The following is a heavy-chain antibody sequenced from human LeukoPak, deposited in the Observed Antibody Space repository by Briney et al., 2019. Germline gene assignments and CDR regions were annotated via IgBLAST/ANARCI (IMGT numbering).Heavy chain of an antibody. V-gene: IGHV3-33*01. D-gene: IGHD1-7*01. CDR3: ARAFNNWNYLYYFDY. CDR1: GFTFSSYG. CDR2: IWYDGSNK. Sequence: GGSLRLSCAASGFTFSSYGMHWVRQAPGKGLEWVAVIWYDGSNKYYADSVKGRFTISRDNSKNTLYLQMNSLRAEDTAVYYCARAFNNWNYLYYFDYWGQGTLVTVSS. J-gene: IGHJ4*02.